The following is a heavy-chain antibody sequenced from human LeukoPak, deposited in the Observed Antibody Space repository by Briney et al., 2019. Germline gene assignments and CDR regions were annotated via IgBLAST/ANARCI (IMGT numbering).Heavy chain of an antibody. V-gene: IGHV3-23*01. CDR3: ARGNIVVVPAAITHFDY. CDR1: GFTFSSYA. J-gene: IGHJ4*02. CDR2: ISGSGGST. Sequence: GGSLRLSCAASGFTFSSYAMSWVRQAPGKGLERVSAISGSGGSTYYADSVKGRFTIPRDNSKNTLYLQMNSLRAEDTAVYYCARGNIVVVPAAITHFDYWGQGTLVTVSS. D-gene: IGHD2-2*01.